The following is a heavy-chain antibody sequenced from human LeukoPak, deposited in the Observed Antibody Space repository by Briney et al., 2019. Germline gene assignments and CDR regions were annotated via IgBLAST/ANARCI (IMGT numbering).Heavy chain of an antibody. J-gene: IGHJ4*02. Sequence: GGSLRLSCATSGFTFSSFEMNWVRQAPGKGLEWVSYISSTGNTIYYADSVKGRFTISRDNAKSSLYLRMNSLRAEDTAVYYCARDSSGNIIPDYFDYWGQGTLVTVSS. V-gene: IGHV3-48*03. CDR2: ISSTGNTI. CDR3: ARDSSGNIIPDYFDY. D-gene: IGHD3-10*01. CDR1: GFTFSSFE.